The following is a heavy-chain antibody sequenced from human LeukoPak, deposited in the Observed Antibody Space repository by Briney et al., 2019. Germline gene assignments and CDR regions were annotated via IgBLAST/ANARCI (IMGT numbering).Heavy chain of an antibody. Sequence: GGSLRLSCAASGFTFSSYDMHWVRQAPGKGLVWVSHINSDGSWTSYADSVKGRFTISKDNAKNTVYLQMNNLRAEDTAVYYCVSFYETYWGRGTLVTVSS. V-gene: IGHV3-74*01. D-gene: IGHD2/OR15-2a*01. J-gene: IGHJ4*02. CDR2: INSDGSWT. CDR3: VSFYETY. CDR1: GFTFSSYD.